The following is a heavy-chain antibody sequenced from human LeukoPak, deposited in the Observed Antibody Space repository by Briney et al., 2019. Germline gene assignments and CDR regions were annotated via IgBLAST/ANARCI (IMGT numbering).Heavy chain of an antibody. J-gene: IGHJ6*02. CDR1: GFTFSSYS. CDR2: ISSSSSTI. CDR3: AKDLSPLYYYYGMDV. V-gene: IGHV3-48*01. Sequence: GGSLRLSCAASGFTFSSYSMNWVRQAPGKGLEWVSYISSSSSTIYYADSAKGRFTISRDNAKNSLYLQKNSLSAEDTAVYYCAKDLSPLYYYYGMDVWGQGTTVTVSS.